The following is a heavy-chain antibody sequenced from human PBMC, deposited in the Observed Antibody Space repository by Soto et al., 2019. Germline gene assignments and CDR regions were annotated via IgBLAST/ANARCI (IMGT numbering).Heavy chain of an antibody. CDR1: GDSVSSNSAA. D-gene: IGHD6-6*01. V-gene: IGHV6-1*01. CDR2: TYYRSRWYN. Sequence: SQTLSLTCAISGDSVSSNSAAWNWIRLSPSRGLEWLARTYYRSRWYNDYAVSVRSRITVNPDTSKNQFSLQLTSVTPEDTAVYYCARLGFEYSSSSFNLGYFQHWGQGTLVTVSS. J-gene: IGHJ1*01. CDR3: ARLGFEYSSSSFNLGYFQH.